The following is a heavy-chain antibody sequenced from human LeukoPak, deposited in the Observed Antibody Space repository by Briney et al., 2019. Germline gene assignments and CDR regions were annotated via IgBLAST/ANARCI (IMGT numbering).Heavy chain of an antibody. Sequence: PSETLSLTCAVSGGSISSSNWWSWVRQPPGKGLEWIGEIYHSGSTNYNPSLKSRVTISVDTSKNQFSLKLSSVTAADTAVYYCARECEFGELLFVGSIRAYYYYYYMDVWGKGTTVTVSS. D-gene: IGHD3-10*01. V-gene: IGHV4-4*02. J-gene: IGHJ6*03. CDR2: IYHSGST. CDR1: GGSISSSNW. CDR3: ARECEFGELLFVGSIRAYYYYYYMDV.